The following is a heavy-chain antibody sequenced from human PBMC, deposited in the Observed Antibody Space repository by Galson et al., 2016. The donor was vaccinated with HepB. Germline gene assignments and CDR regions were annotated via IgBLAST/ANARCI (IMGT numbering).Heavy chain of an antibody. CDR2: ISYDGSKR. J-gene: IGHJ3*02. CDR3: ARVGTLLLVEGDALNI. Sequence: SLRLSCAASGFSFNKYTLHWVRQAPGKGLEWLSLISYDGSKRNYADSVKGRFTISRDNPGNTPYLQMNSLRDEDTAMYFCARVGTLLLVEGDALNIWGQGTMVIVSS. D-gene: IGHD2-15*01. CDR1: GFSFNKYT. V-gene: IGHV3-30-3*01.